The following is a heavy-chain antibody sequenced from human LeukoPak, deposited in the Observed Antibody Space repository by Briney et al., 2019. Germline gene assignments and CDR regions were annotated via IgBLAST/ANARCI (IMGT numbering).Heavy chain of an antibody. CDR1: SDSNRRYH. Sequence: PSETLSLTCSVSSDSNRRYHWSWLRQPPGKGLEGIGYVFYSGNTIYNPALKSRLTISIDTSKNQFSLRLSSVTAADTAVYYCAGGTTGYHYYLDVWGKGITVPVSS. CDR3: AGGTTGYHYYLDV. D-gene: IGHD1-7*01. J-gene: IGHJ6*03. CDR2: VFYSGNT. V-gene: IGHV4-59*01.